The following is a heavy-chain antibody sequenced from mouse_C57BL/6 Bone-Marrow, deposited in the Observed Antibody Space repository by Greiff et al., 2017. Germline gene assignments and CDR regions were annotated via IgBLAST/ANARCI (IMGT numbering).Heavy chain of an antibody. CDR3: SRVGAIDY. CDR2: ISYDCSN. J-gene: IGHJ4*01. V-gene: IGHV3-6*01. CDR1: GYSITSGYY. Sequence: VQLQQSGPGLVKPSQSLSLTCSVTGYSITSGYYWNWIRQFPGNKLEWMGFISYDCSNNYNPSLKNRISLTRDTSNNPFFLMLNSVTTEDTATVYCSRVGAIDYWGQGTSVTVSS.